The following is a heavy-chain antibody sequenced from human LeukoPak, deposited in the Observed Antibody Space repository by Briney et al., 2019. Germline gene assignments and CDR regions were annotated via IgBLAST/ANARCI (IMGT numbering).Heavy chain of an antibody. Sequence: SETLSLTCAVYGGSFSGYYWSWIRQPPGKGPEWIGEINHSGRTNYNPSLKSRVTISVDTSKNQFSLKVNSVTAADTAVYYCAREVAATSTAIKYYFDNWGQGTLVTVSS. CDR2: INHSGRT. J-gene: IGHJ4*02. D-gene: IGHD6-19*01. CDR1: GGSFSGYY. V-gene: IGHV4-34*01. CDR3: AREVAATSTAIKYYFDN.